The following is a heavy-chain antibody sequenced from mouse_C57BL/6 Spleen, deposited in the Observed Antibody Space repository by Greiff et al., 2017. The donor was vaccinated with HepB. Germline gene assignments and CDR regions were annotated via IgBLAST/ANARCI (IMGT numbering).Heavy chain of an antibody. V-gene: IGHV1-42*01. J-gene: IGHJ4*01. Sequence: VQLQQSGPELVKPGASVKISCKASGYSFTGYYMNWVKQSPEKSLEWIGEINPSTGGTTYNQKFKAKATLTVDKSSSTAYMQLKSLTSEDSAVYYCARRDYDGYSYYYAMDYWGQGTSVTVSS. CDR1: GYSFTGYY. CDR3: ARRDYDGYSYYYAMDY. CDR2: INPSTGGT. D-gene: IGHD2-3*01.